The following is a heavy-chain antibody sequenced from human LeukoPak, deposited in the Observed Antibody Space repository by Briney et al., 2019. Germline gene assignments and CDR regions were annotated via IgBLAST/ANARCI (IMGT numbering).Heavy chain of an antibody. CDR2: IRYDGSNK. CDR3: AKDVNYDSSGYYPEY. J-gene: IGHJ1*01. D-gene: IGHD3-22*01. V-gene: IGHV3-30*02. CDR1: GFTFSRYG. Sequence: GGSLRLSCAASGFTFSRYGMHWVRQAPGKGLEWVAFIRYDGSNKYYADSVKGRFTISRDNSKNTLCLQMNSLRAEDTAVYYCAKDVNYDSSGYYPEYWGQGTLVTVSS.